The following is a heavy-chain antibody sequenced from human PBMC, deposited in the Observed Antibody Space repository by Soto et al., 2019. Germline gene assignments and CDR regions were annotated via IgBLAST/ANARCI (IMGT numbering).Heavy chain of an antibody. D-gene: IGHD2-15*01. CDR3: AREGDCSGGSCYSGLHS. Sequence: PGGSLRLSCAASGVTFSAYAMNWVRQAPGKGLEWVANIKHDGGETYYVDSVKGRFTISRDNAKNSLYLQMYSLRAEDKGVYYCAREGDCSGGSCYSGLHSWGQGTLVTVSS. CDR2: IKHDGGET. V-gene: IGHV3-7*01. J-gene: IGHJ5*02. CDR1: GVTFSAYA.